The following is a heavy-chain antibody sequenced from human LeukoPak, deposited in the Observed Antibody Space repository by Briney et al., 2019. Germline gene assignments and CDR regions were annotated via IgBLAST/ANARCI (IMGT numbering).Heavy chain of an antibody. Sequence: GGSLRLSCAASGFTFSSYAMSWVRQAPGKGLEWVSAFSGSGGSTYYADSVKGRFTISRDNSKNTLYLQMNSLRAEDTAVYYCAKARNRQWLAHYYFDYWGQGTLVTVSS. J-gene: IGHJ4*02. D-gene: IGHD6-19*01. CDR2: FSGSGGST. CDR3: AKARNRQWLAHYYFDY. V-gene: IGHV3-23*01. CDR1: GFTFSSYA.